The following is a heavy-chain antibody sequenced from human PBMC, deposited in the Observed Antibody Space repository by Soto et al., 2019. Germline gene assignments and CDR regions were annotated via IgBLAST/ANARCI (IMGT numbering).Heavy chain of an antibody. CDR2: INTFNGNT. Sequence: QVHLVQSESEVKMPGASVKVSCNTSGFTFSDYGVSWVRQAPGQGLEWMGWINTFNGNTTYEQKFQGRVTFSIDASTRTVFLELTSLEFDDAAVYYWAGGVVPENYGGQGTRVTVSS. J-gene: IGHJ4*02. CDR1: GFTFSDYG. V-gene: IGHV1-18*01. CDR3: AGGVVPENY. D-gene: IGHD2-2*01.